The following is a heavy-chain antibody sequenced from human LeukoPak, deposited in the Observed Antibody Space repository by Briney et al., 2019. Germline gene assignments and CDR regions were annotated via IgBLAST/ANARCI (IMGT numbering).Heavy chain of an antibody. J-gene: IGHJ6*04. CDR2: INPSGGST. V-gene: IGHV1-46*01. Sequence: GASVKVSCKASGYTFTSYYMHWVRQAPGQGLEWMGIINPSGGSTSYAQKFQGRVTMTRDTSTSTVYMELSSLRSEDTAVYYCARAFSTIFGVVIPPDVWGKGTTVTVSS. D-gene: IGHD3-3*01. CDR3: ARAFSTIFGVVIPPDV. CDR1: GYTFTSYY.